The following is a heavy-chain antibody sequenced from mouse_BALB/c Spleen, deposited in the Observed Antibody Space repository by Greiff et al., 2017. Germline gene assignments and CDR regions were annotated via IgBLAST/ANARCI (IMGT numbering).Heavy chain of an antibody. D-gene: IGHD1-1*01. J-gene: IGHJ2*01. CDR1: GFSLTSYG. V-gene: IGHV2-9*02. CDR3: ASFITTVVASRDY. CDR2: IWAGGST. Sequence: QVQLQQSGPGLVAPSQSLSITCTVSGFSLTSYGVHWVRQPPGKGLEWLGVIWAGGSTNYNSALMSRLSISKDNSKSQVFLKMNSLQTDETAMYYCASFITTVVASRDYWGQGTTLTVSS.